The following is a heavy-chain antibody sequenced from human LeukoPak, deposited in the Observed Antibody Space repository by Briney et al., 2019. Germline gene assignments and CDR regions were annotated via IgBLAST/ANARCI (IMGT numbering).Heavy chain of an antibody. CDR1: GFTFSSYG. CDR3: ARGGYGGDGDS. J-gene: IGHJ4*02. Sequence: GGSLRLSCAASGFTFSSYGVHWVRQAPGKGLEWVAVISYDGSNKYYADSVKGRFTVSRDNSKNTLYLQMNSLRTEDTAVYYCARGGYGGDGDSWGQGTLVTVSS. CDR2: ISYDGSNK. D-gene: IGHD4-23*01. V-gene: IGHV3-30*03.